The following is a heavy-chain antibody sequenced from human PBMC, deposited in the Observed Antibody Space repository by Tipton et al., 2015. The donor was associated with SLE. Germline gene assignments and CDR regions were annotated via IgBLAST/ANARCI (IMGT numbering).Heavy chain of an antibody. J-gene: IGHJ4*02. CDR3: AREMGGYSSSSSFDY. Sequence: QLVQSGAEVKKPGASVKVSCKASGYTFTSYYMHWVRQAPGQGLEWMGGIIPIFGTANYAQKFQGRVTITADESTSTAYMELSSLRSEDTAVYYCAREMGGYSSSSSFDYWGQGTLVTVSS. CDR2: IIPIFGTA. V-gene: IGHV1-69*13. D-gene: IGHD6-6*01. CDR1: GYTFTSYY.